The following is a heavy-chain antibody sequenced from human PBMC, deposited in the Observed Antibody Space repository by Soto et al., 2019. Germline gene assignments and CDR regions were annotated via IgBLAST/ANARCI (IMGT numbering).Heavy chain of an antibody. CDR3: AKPHRDVYGTDFLYH. J-gene: IGHJ5*02. Sequence: PGGSLRLSCAASEFTFSSYAMSWVRQAPGKGLEWVSGISGSGGGTYYADSVKGRFTISRDNSKNTVYLQMNSLRAEDTAVYYCAKPHRDVYGTDFLYHWGQVTMVTVSS. CDR2: ISGSGGGT. CDR1: EFTFSSYA. D-gene: IGHD4-17*01. V-gene: IGHV3-23*01.